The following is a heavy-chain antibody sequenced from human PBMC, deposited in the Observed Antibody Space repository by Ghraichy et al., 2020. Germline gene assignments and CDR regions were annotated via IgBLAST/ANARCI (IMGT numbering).Heavy chain of an antibody. CDR2: ISGSGGST. CDR3: AKVSIVVVIKPRFDY. Sequence: GGSLRLSCAASGFTFSSYAMSWVRQAPGKGLEWVSAISGSGGSTYYADSVKGRFTISRDNSKNTLYLQMNSLRAEDTAVYYCAKVSIVVVIKPRFDYWGQGTLVTVSS. V-gene: IGHV3-23*01. J-gene: IGHJ4*02. D-gene: IGHD3-22*01. CDR1: GFTFSSYA.